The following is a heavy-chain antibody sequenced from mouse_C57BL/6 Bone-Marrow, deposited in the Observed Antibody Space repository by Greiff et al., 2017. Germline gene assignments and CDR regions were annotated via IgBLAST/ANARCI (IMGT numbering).Heavy chain of an antibody. CDR1: GYTFTSYW. V-gene: IGHV1-64*01. CDR3: ARWTLYDYGSSWYFDV. J-gene: IGHJ1*03. Sequence: VKLQQPGAELVKPGASVKLSCKASGYTFTSYWMHWVKQRPGQGLEWIGMIHPNSGSTNYNEKFKSKATLTVDKSSSTAYMQLRRLTSEDSAVYECARWTLYDYGSSWYFDVWGKGTTVTVSS. D-gene: IGHD1-1*01. CDR2: IHPNSGST.